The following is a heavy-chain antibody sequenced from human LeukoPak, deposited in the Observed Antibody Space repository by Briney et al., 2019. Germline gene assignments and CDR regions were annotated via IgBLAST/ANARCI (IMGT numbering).Heavy chain of an antibody. D-gene: IGHD5-18*01. V-gene: IGHV4-59*01. Sequence: SETLSLTCTVSGGSISSYYWSWIRQPPGKGLEWIGYIYYSGSTNYNPSLKSRVTISVDTSKNQFSLKLSSVTAADTAVYYCARWSGYSYGLGNDYWGQGTLVTVSS. CDR3: ARWSGYSYGLGNDY. CDR1: GGSISSYY. J-gene: IGHJ4*02. CDR2: IYYSGST.